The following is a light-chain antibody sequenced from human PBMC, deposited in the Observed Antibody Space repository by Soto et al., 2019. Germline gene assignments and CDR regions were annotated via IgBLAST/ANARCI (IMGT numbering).Light chain of an antibody. J-gene: IGKJ1*01. V-gene: IGKV1-5*03. CDR1: QSISSW. CDR3: QQYNTLWT. CDR2: KAF. Sequence: DIQMTQSPSTLSASVGDRVTITCRASQSISSWLAWYQQKPGKAPKLLIYKAFSLEGGVPSRFSGSGSGTEFTLTISSLQPDDFATYYCQQYNTLWTFGQGTKVEIK.